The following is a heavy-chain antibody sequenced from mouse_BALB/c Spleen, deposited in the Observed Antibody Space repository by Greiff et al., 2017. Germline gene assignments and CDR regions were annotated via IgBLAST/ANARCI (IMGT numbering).Heavy chain of an antibody. J-gene: IGHJ4*01. D-gene: IGHD2-1*01. V-gene: IGHV5-6-5*01. Sequence: EVQVVESGGGLVKPGGSLKLSCAASGFTFSSYAMSWVRQTPEKRLEWVASISSGGSTYYPDSVKGRFTISRDNARNILYLQMSSLRSEDTAMYYCARGGGVLPIYAMDYWGQGTSVTVSS. CDR1: GFTFSSYA. CDR2: ISSGGST. CDR3: ARGGGVLPIYAMDY.